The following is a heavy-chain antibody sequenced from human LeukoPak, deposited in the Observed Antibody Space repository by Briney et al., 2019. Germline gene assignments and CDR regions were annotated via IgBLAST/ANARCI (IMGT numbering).Heavy chain of an antibody. CDR3: ARGLTSDKIDY. CDR1: GASITGYY. D-gene: IGHD4-17*01. CDR2: FHHGGSP. V-gene: IGHV4-30-4*01. J-gene: IGHJ4*02. Sequence: PSETLSLTCTVSGASITGYYWTWIRQPPGKGLEWIGRFHHGGSPSYNPSLQSRVTISADTSKNHFSLNLRSVSDADTAVYYCARGLTSDKIDYWGQGTLVTVSS.